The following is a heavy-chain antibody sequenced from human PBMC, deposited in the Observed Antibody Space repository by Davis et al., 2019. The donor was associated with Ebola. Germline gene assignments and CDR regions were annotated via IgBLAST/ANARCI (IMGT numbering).Heavy chain of an antibody. CDR2: IFSTDEQ. Sequence: SGPTLVKPTETLTLTCTVSGFSLSTARMGVSWIRQPPGKALEWLAHIFSTDEQSYSSSLKSRLTISKDTSTSQVVLTMTNMDPVDTAAYYCARISTPHYDFWSGYSNTVYYYMDVWGKGTTVTVSS. CDR3: ARISTPHYDFWSGYSNTVYYYMDV. D-gene: IGHD3-3*01. J-gene: IGHJ6*03. CDR1: GFSLSTARMG. V-gene: IGHV2-26*01.